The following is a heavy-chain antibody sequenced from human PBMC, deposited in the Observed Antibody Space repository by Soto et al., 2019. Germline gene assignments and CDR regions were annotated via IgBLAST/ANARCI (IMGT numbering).Heavy chain of an antibody. D-gene: IGHD6-19*01. CDR1: GGSISSSSYY. CDR2: IYYSGST. CDR3: ARLWYSSQYNWFDP. Sequence: LSLTCTVSGGSISSSSYYWGWIRQPPGKGLEWIGSIYYSGSTYYNPSLKSRVTISVDTSKNQFSLKLSSVTAADTAVYYCARLWYSSQYNWFDPWGQGTQVTVSS. V-gene: IGHV4-39*01. J-gene: IGHJ5*02.